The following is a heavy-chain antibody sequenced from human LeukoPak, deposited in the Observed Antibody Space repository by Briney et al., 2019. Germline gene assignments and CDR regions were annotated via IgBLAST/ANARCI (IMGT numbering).Heavy chain of an antibody. CDR2: INSDGSVT. CDR1: GFRFSVYW. Sequence: GGSLRLSCAASGFRFSVYWMHWVRQAPGKGLVWVSRINSDGSVTSFADSVKGRFTISRDNAKNTVYLQMNSLTVKDTAVYFCARSSHYTIPFDSWGQGMLVTVSS. J-gene: IGHJ5*01. CDR3: ARSSHYTIPFDS. D-gene: IGHD2-2*02. V-gene: IGHV3-74*01.